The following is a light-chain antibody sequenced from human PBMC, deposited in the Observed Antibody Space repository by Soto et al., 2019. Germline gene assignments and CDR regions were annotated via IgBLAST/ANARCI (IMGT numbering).Light chain of an antibody. CDR1: SSNIGSNT. Sequence: QPVLTQPPSASGTPGQRVTISCSGSSSNIGSNTVNWYQQLPGTAPKLLIYSHNQRPSGVPDRFSGSKSGTSASLTISGLQSEDEADYYCAAWDDSLNGHVVFGGGTKLTVL. CDR3: AAWDDSLNGHVV. J-gene: IGLJ2*01. V-gene: IGLV1-44*01. CDR2: SHN.